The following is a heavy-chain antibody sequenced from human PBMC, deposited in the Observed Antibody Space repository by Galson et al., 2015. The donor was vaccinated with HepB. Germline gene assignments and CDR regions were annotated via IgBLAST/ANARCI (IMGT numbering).Heavy chain of an antibody. CDR2: ISYDGSNK. D-gene: IGHD3-3*01. J-gene: IGHJ4*02. Sequence: SLRLSCAASGFTFSSYGMHWVRQAPGKGLEWVAVISYDGSNKYYADSVKGRFTISRDNSKNTLYLQMNSLRAEDTAVYYCARWEDDFWSGYSVPDYWGQGTLVTVSS. CDR1: GFTFSSYG. CDR3: ARWEDDFWSGYSVPDY. V-gene: IGHV3-30*03.